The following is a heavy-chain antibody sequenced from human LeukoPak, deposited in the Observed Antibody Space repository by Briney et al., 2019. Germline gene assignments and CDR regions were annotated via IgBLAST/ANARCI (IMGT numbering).Heavy chain of an antibody. CDR3: AKAELGYYYGSGSSYFDY. V-gene: IGHV3-23*01. D-gene: IGHD3-10*01. J-gene: IGHJ4*02. CDR2: ISGSGGST. Sequence: GGSLRLSCAASGFTFSSYAMSWVRQAPGKGLEWVSAISGSGGSTYYADSVKGRFTISRDNSKHTLYLQMNSLRAEDTAVYYCAKAELGYYYGSGSSYFDYWGQGTLVTVSS. CDR1: GFTFSSYA.